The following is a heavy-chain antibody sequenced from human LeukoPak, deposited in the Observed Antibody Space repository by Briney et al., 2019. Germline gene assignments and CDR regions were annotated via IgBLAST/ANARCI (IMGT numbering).Heavy chain of an antibody. D-gene: IGHD4-17*01. V-gene: IGHV1-69*05. CDR2: IIPIFGTA. Sequence: SVKVSRKASGGTFSSYAISWVRQAPGQGLEWMGGIIPIFGTANYAQKFQGRVTITTDESTSTAYMELSSLRSEDTAVYYCARGIILYGDYTSFDYWGQGTLVTVSS. J-gene: IGHJ4*02. CDR3: ARGIILYGDYTSFDY. CDR1: GGTFSSYA.